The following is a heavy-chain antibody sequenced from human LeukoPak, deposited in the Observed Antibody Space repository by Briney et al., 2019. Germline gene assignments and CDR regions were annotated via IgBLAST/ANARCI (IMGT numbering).Heavy chain of an antibody. CDR3: ATVNFYYYYMDV. V-gene: IGHV3-23*01. CDR2: IIERGEDT. CDR1: GFTFSNYA. J-gene: IGHJ6*03. Sequence: GGSLRLSCTASGFTFSNYAMSWLRQAPGKGLEWVSGIIERGEDTFYADSVRGRFTISRDNSKNTLYLQMNSLRAEDTAVYYCATVNFYYYYMDVWGKGTTVTVTS.